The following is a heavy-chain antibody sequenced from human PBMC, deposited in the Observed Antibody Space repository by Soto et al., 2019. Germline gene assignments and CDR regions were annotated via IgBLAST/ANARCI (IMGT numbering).Heavy chain of an antibody. CDR2: IYHSGST. CDR3: ARVKMGKCAFDI. Sequence: PSETLSLTCAVSGGSISSGGYSWSWIRQPPGKGLEWIGYIYHSGSTYYNPSLKSRVTISVDRSKNQFSLKLSSVTAADTAVYYCARVKMGKCAFDIWGQGTMVTVSS. D-gene: IGHD7-27*01. CDR1: GGSISSGGYS. V-gene: IGHV4-30-2*01. J-gene: IGHJ3*02.